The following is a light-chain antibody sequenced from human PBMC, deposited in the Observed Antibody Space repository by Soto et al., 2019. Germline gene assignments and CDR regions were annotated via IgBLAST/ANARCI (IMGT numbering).Light chain of an antibody. V-gene: IGKV3-20*01. CDR3: QQYGGSPYT. CDR1: QSVSSNY. CDR2: GAS. Sequence: EIVLTQSPGTLSLSPGERATLSCRASQSVSSNYLARYQQKPGQAPRLLIYGASSRASGIPDRFSGSGSGTDFTLTISRLEPEDFAVYYCQQYGGSPYTFGQGTKLEIK. J-gene: IGKJ2*01.